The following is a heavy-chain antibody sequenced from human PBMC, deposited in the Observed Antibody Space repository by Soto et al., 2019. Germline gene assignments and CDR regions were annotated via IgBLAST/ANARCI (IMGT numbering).Heavy chain of an antibody. CDR2: ISYDAKKK. CDR1: GFILSDYT. CDR3: AVNLNARTSFDY. D-gene: IGHD1-7*01. J-gene: IGHJ4*02. Sequence: QVQLVESGGDVVQPGRSLRLSCAATGFILSDYTMHWVRQAPGKGLEWVAVISYDAKKKYYADSVKGRFTISRDSSRNTLYLQMNSLRLEDTSVYYCAVNLNARTSFDYWGQGTLVTVSS. V-gene: IGHV3-30*04.